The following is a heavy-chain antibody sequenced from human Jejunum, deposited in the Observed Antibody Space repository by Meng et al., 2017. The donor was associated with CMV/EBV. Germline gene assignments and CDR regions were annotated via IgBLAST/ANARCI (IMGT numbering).Heavy chain of an antibody. V-gene: IGHV3-21*01. D-gene: IGHD1-1*01. CDR1: GFTVSTYT. CDR2: IRPKGNFM. Sequence: GFTVSTYTMDRVRQAPGKGLEWVSSIRPKGNFMYYSDSVKGRFTISRDNSKNTTDLQMNSLRPEDTAVYYCVRDRYLLSNYHFTSWGQGTLVTVSS. J-gene: IGHJ5*02. CDR3: VRDRYLLSNYHFTS.